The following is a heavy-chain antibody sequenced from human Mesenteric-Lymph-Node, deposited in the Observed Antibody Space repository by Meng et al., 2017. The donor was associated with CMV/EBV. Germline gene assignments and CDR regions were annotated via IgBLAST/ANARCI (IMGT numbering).Heavy chain of an antibody. CDR2: IYYSRST. CDR3: ARGESMYCSSTSCPFDY. D-gene: IGHD2-2*01. J-gene: IGHJ4*02. V-gene: IGHV4-59*12. CDR1: GSSINTYY. Sequence: GSLRPSFPVSGSSINTYYWTWIRQLPGKGLEWIGSIYYSRSTYYNPSLKSRVTISVDTSKNQFSLKLSSVTAADTAVYYCARGESMYCSSTSCPFDYWGQGTLVTVSS.